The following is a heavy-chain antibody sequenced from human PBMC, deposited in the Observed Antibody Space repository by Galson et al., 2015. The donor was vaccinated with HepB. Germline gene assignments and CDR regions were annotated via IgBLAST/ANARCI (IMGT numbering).Heavy chain of an antibody. CDR2: IYYSGST. CDR1: GGSISSGGYY. CDR3: ARGSGYYDSSGYYSGDAFDI. V-gene: IGHV4-31*03. J-gene: IGHJ3*02. D-gene: IGHD3-22*01. Sequence: LSLTCTVSGGSISSGGYYWSWIRQHPGKGLEWIGYIYYSGSTYYNPSLKSRVTISVDTSKNQFSLKLSSVTAADTAVYYCARGSGYYDSSGYYSGDAFDIWGQGTMVTVSS.